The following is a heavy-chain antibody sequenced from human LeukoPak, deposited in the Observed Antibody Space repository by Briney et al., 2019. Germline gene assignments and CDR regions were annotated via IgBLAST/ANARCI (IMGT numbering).Heavy chain of an antibody. CDR3: ARDYMVRGVNLDY. V-gene: IGHV1-69*06. CDR2: IIPIFGTA. J-gene: IGHJ4*02. CDR1: GGTFSSYA. D-gene: IGHD3-10*01. Sequence: SVKVSCKASGGTFSSYAISWVRQAPGQGLEWMGGIIPIFGTANYAQKFQGRVTITADKSTSTAYMELSSLRSEDTAVYYCARDYMVRGVNLDYWGQGTLVTVSS.